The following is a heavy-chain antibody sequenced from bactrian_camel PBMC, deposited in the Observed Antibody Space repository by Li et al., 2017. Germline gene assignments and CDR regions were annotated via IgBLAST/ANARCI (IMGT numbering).Heavy chain of an antibody. CDR2: ISSDGST. J-gene: IGHJ4*01. Sequence: DVQLVESGGGSVQAGGSLRLSCTASGFTFEDSDMSWHRQAPGNECELVLTISSDGSTYYADSVKGRFTISQDNAKSTMYLQMNSLKPEDTAVYYCAADWMRMVEWVECREGQGTQVTVS. V-gene: IGHV3S66*01. CDR1: GFTFEDSD. D-gene: IGHD3*01.